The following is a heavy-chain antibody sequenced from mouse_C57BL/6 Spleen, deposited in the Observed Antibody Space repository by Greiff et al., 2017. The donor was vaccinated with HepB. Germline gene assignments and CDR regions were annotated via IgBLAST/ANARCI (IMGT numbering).Heavy chain of an antibody. Sequence: VQLKESGGGLVKPGGSLKLSCAASGFTFSSYAMSWVRQTPEKRLEWVATISDGGSYTYYPDNVKGRFTISRDNAKNNLYLQMSHLKSEDTAMYYCARDLAYYSNLYAMDYWGQGTSVTVSS. CDR2: ISDGGSYT. D-gene: IGHD2-5*01. CDR1: GFTFSSYA. V-gene: IGHV5-4*01. CDR3: ARDLAYYSNLYAMDY. J-gene: IGHJ4*01.